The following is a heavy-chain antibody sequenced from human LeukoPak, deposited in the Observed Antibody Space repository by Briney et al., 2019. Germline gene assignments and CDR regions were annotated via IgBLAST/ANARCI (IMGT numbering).Heavy chain of an antibody. V-gene: IGHV1-46*01. D-gene: IGHD2-15*01. J-gene: IGHJ4*02. CDR1: GYTFTNYY. CDR3: AREPRDSFYFDY. CDR2: INPSAGNT. Sequence: ASVKVSCKAFGYTFTNYYMHWVRQPPGQGLEWMGIINPSAGNTGFTQKFQGRVTMTRDASTSTVYMELSSLTSEDTAVYYCAREPRDSFYFDYWGQGTLVTVSS.